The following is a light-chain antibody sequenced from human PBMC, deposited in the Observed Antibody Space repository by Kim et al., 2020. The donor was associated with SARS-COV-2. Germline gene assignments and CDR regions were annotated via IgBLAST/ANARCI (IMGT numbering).Light chain of an antibody. CDR3: SSYTSSSTLL. Sequence: GQAITISCTGTNSDIGSYNYVSWYQQHPDKPPKLMIYEVSHRPSGISNRFSGSKSGNTASLTISGLLTEDEADYYCSSYTSSSTLLFGGGTQLTVL. CDR1: NSDIGSYNY. CDR2: EVS. V-gene: IGLV2-14*03. J-gene: IGLJ2*01.